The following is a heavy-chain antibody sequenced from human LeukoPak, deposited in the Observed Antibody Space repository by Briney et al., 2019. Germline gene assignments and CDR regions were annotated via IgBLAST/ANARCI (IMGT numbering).Heavy chain of an antibody. D-gene: IGHD1-7*01. CDR3: ATKKFYYFDF. V-gene: IGHV1-2*02. J-gene: IGHJ4*02. Sequence: ASVRVSCKASGYSFTGYYLHWVRQAPGRGFEWMGWINPISGGSNYAQNFQGRVTMTWDTSIRTAYMDLSNLRSDDTAVYFCATKKFYYFDFWGQGTLVTVSS. CDR1: GYSFTGYY. CDR2: INPISGGS.